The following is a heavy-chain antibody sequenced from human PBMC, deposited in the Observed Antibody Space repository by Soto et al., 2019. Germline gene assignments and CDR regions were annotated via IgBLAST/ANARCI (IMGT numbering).Heavy chain of an antibody. CDR3: ARLVYDTRLNYMYFDF. J-gene: IGHJ4*02. CDR1: GVSISSGNW. Sequence: SETLSLTCAVSGVSISSGNWWTWVRQSPQRGLEYIGEIFHDGAANYYPSFERRVAISVDTSKNQFSLKLTSVTAADTAIYFCARLVYDTRLNYMYFDFWGQGTLVTVSS. CDR2: IFHDGAA. V-gene: IGHV4-4*02. D-gene: IGHD3-10*01.